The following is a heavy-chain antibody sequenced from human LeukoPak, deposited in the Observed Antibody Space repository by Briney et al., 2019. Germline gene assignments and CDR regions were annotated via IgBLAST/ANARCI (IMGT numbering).Heavy chain of an antibody. CDR1: GYTFTGYY. V-gene: IGHV1-2*02. D-gene: IGHD3-9*01. CDR3: ARGDRDYDILTGYSKSWFDP. Sequence: ASVKVSCKASGYTFTGYYMHWVRQAPGQGLEWMGWINPNSGGTNYAQKFQGRVTMTRDTSISTAYMELSRLRPEDTAVYYCARGDRDYDILTGYSKSWFDPWGQGTQVTVSS. CDR2: INPNSGGT. J-gene: IGHJ5*02.